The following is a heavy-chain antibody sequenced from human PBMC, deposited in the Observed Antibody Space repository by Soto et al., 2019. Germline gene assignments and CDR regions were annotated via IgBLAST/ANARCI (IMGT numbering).Heavy chain of an antibody. D-gene: IGHD3-10*01. CDR2: IKPDGSAK. V-gene: IGHV3-7*03. J-gene: IGHJ4*02. CDR1: GFIFSTYW. CDR3: ARGSKDSYPGSRIFDF. Sequence: PGGSLRLSCAASGFIFSTYWMTWVRQAPGKGLEWVANIKPDGSAKNYVDSVKGRFTISRDNAKNSLCLQMSSLRADDSAVYFCARGSKDSYPGSRIFDFWGRGTLVTVSS.